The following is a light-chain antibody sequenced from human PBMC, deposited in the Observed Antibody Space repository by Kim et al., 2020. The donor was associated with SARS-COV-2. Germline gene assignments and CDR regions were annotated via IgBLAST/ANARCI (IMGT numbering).Light chain of an antibody. CDR1: QGISSY. V-gene: IGKV1-9*01. CDR2: AAS. CDR3: QQLNSYPRT. Sequence: ASVGDQVTITCRASQGISSYLAWYQQKPGKAPNLLIYAASTLLSGVPSRFSGSGSGTEFTLTISSLQPEDFATYYCQQLNSYPRTFGGGTKVDIK. J-gene: IGKJ4*01.